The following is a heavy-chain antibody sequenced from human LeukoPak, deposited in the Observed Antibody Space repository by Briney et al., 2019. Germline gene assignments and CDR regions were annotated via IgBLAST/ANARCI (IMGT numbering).Heavy chain of an antibody. CDR1: GFTFSSYA. V-gene: IGHV3-23*01. CDR2: TSGSGGST. D-gene: IGHD6-13*01. CDR3: AKDPNELAAAPNWFDP. Sequence: GGSLRLSCAASGFTFSSYAMSWVRQAPGKGLEWVSATSGSGGSTYYADSVKGRFTVSRDNSKNTLYLQMNSLRAEDTAVYYCAKDPNELAAAPNWFDPWGQGTLVTVSS. J-gene: IGHJ5*02.